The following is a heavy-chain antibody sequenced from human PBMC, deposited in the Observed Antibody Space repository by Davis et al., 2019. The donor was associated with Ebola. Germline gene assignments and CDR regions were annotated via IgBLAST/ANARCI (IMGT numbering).Heavy chain of an antibody. V-gene: IGHV3-23*01. CDR2: ISGSGGST. J-gene: IGHJ4*02. CDR3: AKGSYGSGSLFDY. CDR1: GFTFSSYA. D-gene: IGHD3-10*01. Sequence: GGSLRLSCAASGFTFSSYAMSWVRQPPGKGLEWVSAISGSGGSTYYADSVKGRFTISRDNSKNTLYLQMNSLRAEDTAVYYCAKGSYGSGSLFDYWGQGTLVTVSS.